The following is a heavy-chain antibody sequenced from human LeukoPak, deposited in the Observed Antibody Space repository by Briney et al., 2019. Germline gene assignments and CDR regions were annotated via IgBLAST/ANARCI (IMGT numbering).Heavy chain of an antibody. CDR3: ARLLWFGDFVYAFDI. Sequence: VASVKVSCKASGGTFSSYAISWVRQAPGQGLEWMGRIIPILGIANYAQKFQGRVTITADKSTSTAYMELSSLRSEDTAVYYCARLLWFGDFVYAFDIWGQGTMVTVSS. V-gene: IGHV1-69*04. CDR1: GGTFSSYA. CDR2: IIPILGIA. D-gene: IGHD3-10*01. J-gene: IGHJ3*02.